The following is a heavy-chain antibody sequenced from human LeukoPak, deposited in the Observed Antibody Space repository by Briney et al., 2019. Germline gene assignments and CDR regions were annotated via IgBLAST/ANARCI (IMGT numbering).Heavy chain of an antibody. J-gene: IGHJ4*02. D-gene: IGHD6-13*01. CDR1: GFTVSSNY. Sequence: GGSLRLSCAASGFTVSSNYMSWVRQAPGKGLEWVSVIYSGGSTYYADSVKGRFTISRDNSKNTLYLQMNSLRAEDTAVYYCARVICSSWYFDYWGQGTLVTVSS. CDR2: IYSGGST. V-gene: IGHV3-53*01. CDR3: ARVICSSWYFDY.